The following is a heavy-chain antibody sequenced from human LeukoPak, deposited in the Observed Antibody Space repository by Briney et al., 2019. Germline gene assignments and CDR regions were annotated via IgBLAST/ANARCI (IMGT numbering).Heavy chain of an antibody. CDR3: VGSGYYWFDP. CDR1: GYTFTGYY. CDR2: INPNSGGP. J-gene: IGHJ5*02. Sequence: ASVKVSCKASGYTFTGYYMHWVRQAPGQGLEWMGWINPNSGGPNYAQKFQGRVTMTRDTSITTAYMELSRLRSDDTAVYYCVGSGYYWFDPWGQGTLVTVSS. D-gene: IGHD3-3*01. V-gene: IGHV1-2*02.